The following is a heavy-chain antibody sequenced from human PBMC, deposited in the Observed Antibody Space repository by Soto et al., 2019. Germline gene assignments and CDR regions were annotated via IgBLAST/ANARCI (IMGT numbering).Heavy chain of an antibody. CDR2: IYYSGST. J-gene: IGHJ6*03. D-gene: IGHD2-8*01. CDR1: GGSISSYY. CDR3: ERILGYCTNGVCSPPYYYYYMDV. Sequence: SETLSLTCTVSGGSISSYYWSWIRQPPGKGLEWIGYIYYSGSTNYNPSLKSRVTISVDTSKNQFSLKLSSVTAADTAVYYCERILGYCTNGVCSPPYYYYYMDVWGKGTTVTVSS. V-gene: IGHV4-59*08.